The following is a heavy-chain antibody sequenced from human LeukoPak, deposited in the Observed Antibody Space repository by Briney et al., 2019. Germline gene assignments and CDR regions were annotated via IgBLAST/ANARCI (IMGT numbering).Heavy chain of an antibody. V-gene: IGHV4-38-2*01. D-gene: IGHD2-15*01. Sequence: PSETLSLTCAVSGYSISSGYYWGWIRQPPGKGLEWIGSIYHSGSTYYNPSLKSRVTISVDTSKNQFSLQLNSVTAADTAIYYCARLAWPGVVGAFEIWGQGTMVTVSS. CDR2: IYHSGST. CDR3: ARLAWPGVVGAFEI. CDR1: GYSISSGYY. J-gene: IGHJ3*02.